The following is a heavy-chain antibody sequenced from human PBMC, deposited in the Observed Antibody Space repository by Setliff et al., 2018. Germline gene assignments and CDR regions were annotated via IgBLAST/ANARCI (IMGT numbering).Heavy chain of an antibody. V-gene: IGHV4-61*02. CDR2: IYTTWST. D-gene: IGHD2-15*01. CDR1: GGSVGNSYYY. Sequence: PSETLSLTCTVSGGSVGNSYYYWNWIRQPAGKGLEWIGRIYTTWSTNYNPSLRSRVSISLDTSKSQFFLKLNSVTAADTAVYFCAREGTPGPTNGNWFDPWGQGALVTVSS. J-gene: IGHJ5*02. CDR3: AREGTPGPTNGNWFDP.